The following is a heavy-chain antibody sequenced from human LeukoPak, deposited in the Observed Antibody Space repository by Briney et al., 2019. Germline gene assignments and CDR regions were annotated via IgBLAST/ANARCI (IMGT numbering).Heavy chain of an antibody. V-gene: IGHV4-59*01. CDR2: IYYSGIT. Sequence: SETLSLTCAVYGGSFSDYYWSWIRKPPGKGLEWIGYIYYSGITNYNPSLTSRVSISVDMSKNQFSLKLTSVTAADTAVYYCARGRGYFDPFDPWGQGTLVTVSS. CDR3: ARGRGYFDPFDP. J-gene: IGHJ5*02. D-gene: IGHD3-9*01. CDR1: GGSFSDYY.